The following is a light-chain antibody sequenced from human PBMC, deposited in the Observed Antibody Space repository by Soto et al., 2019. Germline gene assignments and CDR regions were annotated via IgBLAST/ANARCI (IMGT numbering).Light chain of an antibody. Sequence: DIQMTQSPSSVSASVGDRVTITCRASRDLSGWLAWYQQKPGKAPKLLISAASSLQSGVPSRFSGSGSGTDFTLTIRSLQPEDFATYYCQQPISFPITFGLGTRLEIK. CDR3: QQPISFPIT. CDR2: AAS. V-gene: IGKV1D-12*01. CDR1: RDLSGW. J-gene: IGKJ5*01.